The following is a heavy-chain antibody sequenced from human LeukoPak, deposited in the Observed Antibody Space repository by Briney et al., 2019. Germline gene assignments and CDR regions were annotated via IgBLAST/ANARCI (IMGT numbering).Heavy chain of an antibody. Sequence: PSETLSLTCTVSGGSISSYYWSWIRQPPGKGLEWIGYIYYSGSTNYNPSLKSRVTISVDTSKNQFSLKLSSVTAADTAVYYCARHKDYYYSYMDVWGKGTTVTISS. J-gene: IGHJ6*03. CDR1: GGSISSYY. CDR2: IYYSGST. CDR3: ARHKDYYYSYMDV. V-gene: IGHV4-59*08.